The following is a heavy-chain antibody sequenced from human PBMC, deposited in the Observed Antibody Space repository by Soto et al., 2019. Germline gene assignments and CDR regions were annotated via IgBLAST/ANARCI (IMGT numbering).Heavy chain of an antibody. CDR1: GFTFSNNA. D-gene: IGHD3-10*01. V-gene: IGHV3-23*01. J-gene: IGHJ4*02. Sequence: GGSLRLSCAVSGFTFSNNAMTWVRQATGKGLEWVSSISGSGGSTYYADSVKGRITISRDSSKNTLYLQMNSLRAEDTAVYYCARGLGASMIRGVTNFDYWGQGTLVTVSS. CDR3: ARGLGASMIRGVTNFDY. CDR2: ISGSGGST.